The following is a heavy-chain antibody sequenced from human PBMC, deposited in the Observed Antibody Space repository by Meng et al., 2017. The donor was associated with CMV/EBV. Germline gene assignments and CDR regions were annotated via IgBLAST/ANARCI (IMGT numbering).Heavy chain of an antibody. V-gene: IGHV3-21*01. J-gene: IGHJ6*02. D-gene: IGHD2-2*02. CDR3: ARDGGDCSSTSCYTHGYYGMDA. CDR2: ISSSSSYI. Sequence: GESLKISCAASGFTFSSYSMNWVRQAPGKGLEWVSSISSSSSYIYYADSVKGRFTISRDNAKNSLYLQMNSLRAEDTAVYYCARDGGDCSSTSCYTHGYYGMDAWGQGTTVTVSS. CDR1: GFTFSSYS.